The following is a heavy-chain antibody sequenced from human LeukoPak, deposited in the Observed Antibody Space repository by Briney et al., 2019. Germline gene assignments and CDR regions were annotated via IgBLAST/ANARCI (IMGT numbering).Heavy chain of an antibody. V-gene: IGHV3-9*01. Sequence: GGPLRFSCAASGFTFEDYAMPWVGQAPGKGLDGVSGISWNSGSIGYADSVKGRFTISRDNAKNSLYLQMNSLRAEDTALYYCAKGHRQQLVRRDWFDPWGQGTLVTVSS. CDR3: AKGHRQQLVRRDWFDP. D-gene: IGHD6-13*01. CDR1: GFTFEDYA. J-gene: IGHJ5*02. CDR2: ISWNSGSI.